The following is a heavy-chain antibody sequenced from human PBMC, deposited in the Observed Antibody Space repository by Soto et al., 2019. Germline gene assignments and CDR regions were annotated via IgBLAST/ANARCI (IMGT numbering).Heavy chain of an antibody. CDR2: IYYSGST. V-gene: IGHV4-39*02. CDR1: GGSISSSSYY. J-gene: IGHJ4*02. D-gene: IGHD3-3*01. Sequence: SETLSLTCTVSGGSISSSSYYWGWIRQPPGKGLEWIGSIYYSGSTYYNPSLKSRVTISVDTSKNQFSLKLSSVTAADTAVYYCARDFWSGYFSFRLFDYWGQGTLVTVSS. CDR3: ARDFWSGYFSFRLFDY.